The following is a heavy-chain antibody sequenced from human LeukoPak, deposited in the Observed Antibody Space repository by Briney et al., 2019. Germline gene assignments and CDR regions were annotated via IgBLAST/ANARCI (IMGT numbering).Heavy chain of an antibody. CDR3: ASVRDSGYDENDY. Sequence: ASVKVCCTAAGYPFISYLITWGRQVPGQGPEWWGGIRNYNGNAKSARKFQGRATMTTDTPTHTPYMELRSLPSDDTAMYYCASVRDSGYDENDYWGQGTLLTVSS. CDR2: IRNYNGNA. J-gene: IGHJ4*02. V-gene: IGHV1-18*04. D-gene: IGHD5-12*01. CDR1: GYPFISYL.